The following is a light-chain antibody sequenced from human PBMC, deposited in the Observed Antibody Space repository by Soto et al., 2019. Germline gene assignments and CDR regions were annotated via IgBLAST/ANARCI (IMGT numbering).Light chain of an antibody. Sequence: QSVLTQPPSVSGAPGQRVTISCTGNSSNIGAGYDVHWYQQIPGTAPKLLIYGNTDRPSGVPDRFSGSKSGTSASLAITGLQAEDEADYYCQSYDGSLSGSKVFGGGTKLTVL. V-gene: IGLV1-40*01. CDR1: SSNIGAGYD. J-gene: IGLJ3*02. CDR2: GNT. CDR3: QSYDGSLSGSKV.